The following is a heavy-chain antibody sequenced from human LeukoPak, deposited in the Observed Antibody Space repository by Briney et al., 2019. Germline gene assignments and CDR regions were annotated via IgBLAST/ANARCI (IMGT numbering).Heavy chain of an antibody. V-gene: IGHV7-4-1*02. J-gene: IGHJ4*02. CDR1: GYTFTNYA. CDR3: ATDLVATADY. D-gene: IGHD5-12*01. Sequence: ASVKVSCKACGYTFTNYAMNWVRQAPGQGLEWMGWINTNTGNPTYAQGFTGRFVFSLDTSVSTAYLQISSLKAEDTAVYYCATDLVATADYWGQGTLVTVSS. CDR2: INTNTGNP.